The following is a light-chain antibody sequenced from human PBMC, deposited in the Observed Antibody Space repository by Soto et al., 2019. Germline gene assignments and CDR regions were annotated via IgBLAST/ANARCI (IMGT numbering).Light chain of an antibody. Sequence: EIVMTQSPATLSVSPGERATLSCRASQSVSSNLAWYQQKPGQAPRLLIYGASTRATGIPARFSGSGSGTEFTCSISSLQSEDFAVYYCQQYNNWPLTFGGGTKVEIK. CDR1: QSVSSN. CDR2: GAS. J-gene: IGKJ4*01. V-gene: IGKV3-15*01. CDR3: QQYNNWPLT.